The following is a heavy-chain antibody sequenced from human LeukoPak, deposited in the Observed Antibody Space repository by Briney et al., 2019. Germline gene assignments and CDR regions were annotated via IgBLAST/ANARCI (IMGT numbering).Heavy chain of an antibody. J-gene: IGHJ5*02. CDR3: ARDPGIAPGAWFDP. V-gene: IGHV4-59*01. Sequence: PSETLSLTCTVSGGSISSYYWSWIRQPPGKGLEWIGYIYYSGSTNYNPSLKSRVTISVDTSRNQFSLKLSSVTAADTAVYYCARDPGIAPGAWFDPWGQGTLVTVSS. CDR1: GGSISSYY. CDR2: IYYSGST. D-gene: IGHD6-13*01.